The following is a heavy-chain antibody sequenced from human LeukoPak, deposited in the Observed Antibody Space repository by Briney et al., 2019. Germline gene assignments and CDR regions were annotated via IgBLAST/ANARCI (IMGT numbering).Heavy chain of an antibody. CDR1: GFTFSSYA. J-gene: IGHJ4*02. D-gene: IGHD3-10*01. CDR2: ISGSGGST. CDR3: ANRRSGEPFDY. Sequence: GGSLRLSCAASGFTFSSYAMSWVRQAPGKGLEWVSAISGSGGSTYYADSVKGRFTISRDNSKNTLYLQMNSLRAEDTAVYYWANRRSGEPFDYWGQGTLVTVSS. V-gene: IGHV3-23*01.